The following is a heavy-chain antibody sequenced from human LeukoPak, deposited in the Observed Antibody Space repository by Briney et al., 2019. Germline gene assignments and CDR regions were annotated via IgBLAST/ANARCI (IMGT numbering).Heavy chain of an antibody. D-gene: IGHD3-10*01. CDR2: ISSSSSYI. Sequence: PSETLSLTCTVSGGSISSYYWSWIRQPPGKGLEWVSSISSSSSYIYYADSVKGRFTISRDNAKNSLYLQMNSLRAEDTAVYYCARDMVGGSGAARNEANYWGQGTLVTVSS. CDR3: ARDMVGGSGAARNEANY. CDR1: GGSISSYY. V-gene: IGHV3-21*01. J-gene: IGHJ4*02.